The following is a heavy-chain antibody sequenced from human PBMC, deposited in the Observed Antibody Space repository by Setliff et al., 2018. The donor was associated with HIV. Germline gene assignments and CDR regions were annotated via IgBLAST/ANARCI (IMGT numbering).Heavy chain of an antibody. V-gene: IGHV1-3*01. J-gene: IGHJ3*01. Sequence: ASVKVSCKASEYNFTKYSMHWVRQAPGQSLGWMGWINGGNGNTKYSQKFLARVTFTRDTSASTAYMELSSLRSEDTAVYYCASERRGCTSNSCYVDAFDLWGQGTMVTVSS. D-gene: IGHD2-2*01. CDR3: ASERRGCTSNSCYVDAFDL. CDR1: EYNFTKYS. CDR2: INGGNGNT.